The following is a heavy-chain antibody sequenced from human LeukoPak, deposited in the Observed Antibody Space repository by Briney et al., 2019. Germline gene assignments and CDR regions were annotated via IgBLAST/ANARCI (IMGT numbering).Heavy chain of an antibody. Sequence: SETLSLTCTVSGGSISSSSYYWGWIRQPPGKGLEWIGSIYYSGSTYYNPSLKSRVTISVDTSKNQFSLKLSSVTAADTAVYYCASGIKGYCTNGVCSGRVFRPFDYWGQGTLVTVSS. V-gene: IGHV4-39*01. CDR1: GGSISSSSYY. D-gene: IGHD2-8*01. CDR2: IYYSGST. CDR3: ASGIKGYCTNGVCSGRVFRPFDY. J-gene: IGHJ4*02.